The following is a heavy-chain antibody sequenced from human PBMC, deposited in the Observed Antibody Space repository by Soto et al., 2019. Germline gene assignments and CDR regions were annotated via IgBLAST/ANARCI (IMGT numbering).Heavy chain of an antibody. D-gene: IGHD3-10*01. Sequence: QVQLVESGGGVVQPGRSLRLSCAASGFTFSSYGMHWVRQAPGKGLEWVAVIWYDGSNKYYADSVKGRFTISRDNSKNTLYLQMNSLRAEDTAVYYCARDLGYYGLGSYQDYWGQGTLVTVSS. V-gene: IGHV3-33*01. CDR3: ARDLGYYGLGSYQDY. J-gene: IGHJ4*02. CDR1: GFTFSSYG. CDR2: IWYDGSNK.